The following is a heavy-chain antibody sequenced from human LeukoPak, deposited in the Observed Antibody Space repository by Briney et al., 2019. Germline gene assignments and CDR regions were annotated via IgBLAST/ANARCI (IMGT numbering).Heavy chain of an antibody. D-gene: IGHD3-16*02. CDR1: GFTFSGYD. Sequence: PGGSLRLSCAASGFTFSGYDMNWVRQAPGKGLEWVSYISSSGTTIYYADSVKGRFTISRDNARNSLYLQMNSLGAEDTAVYYWARYRSPLDYWGQGTLVTVSS. CDR3: ARYRSPLDY. J-gene: IGHJ4*02. CDR2: ISSSGTTI. V-gene: IGHV3-48*03.